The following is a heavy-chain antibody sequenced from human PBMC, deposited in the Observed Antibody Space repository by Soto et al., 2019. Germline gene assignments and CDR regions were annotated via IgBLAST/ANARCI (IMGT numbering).Heavy chain of an antibody. CDR1: GFTFSSYA. V-gene: IGHV3-23*01. D-gene: IGHD3-10*01. CDR2: IGCSGGST. Sequence: GGSLRLSCAASGFTFSSYAMSWVRQAPGKCLEWVSPIGCSGGSTYHADSVKARFNISRETSQNPLYLEMNSLRAEDTAVYYCANDQGLLWFARLVPFDXWGQGTLVTVSX. CDR3: ANDQGLLWFARLVPFDX. J-gene: IGHJ4*02.